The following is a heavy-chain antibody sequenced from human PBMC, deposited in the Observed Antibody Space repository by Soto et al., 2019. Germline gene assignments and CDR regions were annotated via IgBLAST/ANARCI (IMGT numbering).Heavy chain of an antibody. Sequence: QVQLVESGGGVVQPGRSLRLSCAASGFTFNSYAMHWVRQAPGKGLEWVAVKSYDGSNKYYADSVKGRFTISRDNSKNTLFLQMDSLRGEDTAVYYCARAADFCSGGSCHGSHVYYFDYWGQGTLVTVSS. CDR1: GFTFNSYA. CDR2: KSYDGSNK. J-gene: IGHJ4*02. V-gene: IGHV3-30-3*01. CDR3: ARAADFCSGGSCHGSHVYYFDY. D-gene: IGHD2-15*01.